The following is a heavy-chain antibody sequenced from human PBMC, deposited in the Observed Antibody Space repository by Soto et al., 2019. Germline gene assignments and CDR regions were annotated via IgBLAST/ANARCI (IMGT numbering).Heavy chain of an antibody. CDR1: GCTFSSYA. D-gene: IGHD3-10*01. J-gene: IGHJ6*02. CDR3: ARTNYYGSGSYYKVWDYYYGMDV. V-gene: IGHV1-69*13. Sequence: GASVKVSCKSPGCTFSSYAISWVRHAPGQGLEWMGGIIPIFGTANYAQKFQGRVTITADESTSTAYMELSSLRSEDTAVYYCARTNYYGSGSYYKVWDYYYGMDVWGQGTTVTVSS. CDR2: IIPIFGTA.